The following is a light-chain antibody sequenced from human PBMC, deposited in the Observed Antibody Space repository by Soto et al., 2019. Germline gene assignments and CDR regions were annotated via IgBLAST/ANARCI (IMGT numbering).Light chain of an antibody. J-gene: IGLJ2*01. V-gene: IGLV1-40*01. Sequence: QSVLTQPPSVSGAPGQRVSISFTGSSSNVGAGYAVHWYQQRPGTAPKLLISDSDNRPSGVPDRFSGSKSGTSASLAITGLQAEDEADYYCQSYDNSHDWDVIFGGGTKLTVL. CDR1: SSNVGAGYA. CDR3: QSYDNSHDWDVI. CDR2: DSD.